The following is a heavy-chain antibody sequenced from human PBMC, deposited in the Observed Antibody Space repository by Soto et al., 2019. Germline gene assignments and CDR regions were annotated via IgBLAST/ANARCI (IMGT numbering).Heavy chain of an antibody. CDR2: IYWDDYK. D-gene: IGHD4-17*01. V-gene: IGHV2-5*02. Sequence: QITLKESGPTLVKPTQTLTLTCTFSGFSLSTSGVGVGWIRPPPGKALEWLAVIYWDDYKHSSPSLKSRLTITKDTSKNQVVLTITNMDPVDTATYYCAHKGYGDYPLDYWGQGTLLTVSS. CDR3: AHKGYGDYPLDY. J-gene: IGHJ4*02. CDR1: GFSLSTSGVG.